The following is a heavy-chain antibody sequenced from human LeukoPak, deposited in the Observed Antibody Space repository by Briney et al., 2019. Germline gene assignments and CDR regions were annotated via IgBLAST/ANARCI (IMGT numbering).Heavy chain of an antibody. CDR1: GFTFRTYW. V-gene: IGHV3-74*01. J-gene: IGHJ4*02. CDR3: ARGFSYNHFDY. D-gene: IGHD5-24*01. CDR2: IKSDGSAT. Sequence: QSGGSLRLSCAASGFTFRTYWMHWVRQAPGKGLVWVSHIKSDGSATTYADSVEGRFTISRDNAKNTLYLQMNSLRAEDTAVYYCARGFSYNHFDYWGQGTLVTVSS.